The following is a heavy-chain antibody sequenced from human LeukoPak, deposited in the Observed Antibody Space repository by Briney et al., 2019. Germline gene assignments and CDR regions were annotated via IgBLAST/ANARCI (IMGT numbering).Heavy chain of an antibody. CDR3: AKTPDDWVFDY. V-gene: IGHV3-23*01. Sequence: GGSLRLSCAASGFTFSNYGLSWVRQAPGKGLEWVSGITGSGGSTYYADSVKGRFTISRDNSKNTLYLQMNSLRAEDTAIYYCAKTPDDWVFDYWGQGTLVTVSS. CDR2: ITGSGGST. D-gene: IGHD3-16*01. CDR1: GFTFSNYG. J-gene: IGHJ4*02.